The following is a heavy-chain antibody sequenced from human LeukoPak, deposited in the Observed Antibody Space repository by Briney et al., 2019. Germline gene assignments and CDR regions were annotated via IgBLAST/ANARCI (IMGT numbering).Heavy chain of an antibody. D-gene: IGHD3-3*01. CDR2: IKSKTDGGTT. Sequence: GGSLRLSCAASGFTFSNAWMSWVRQAPGKGLEWVGRIKSKTDGGTTDYAAPVKGRFTISRDDSKNTLYLQMNSLKTEDTAVYYCTTYYDFWSGQFDYWGQGTLVTVSS. CDR3: TTYYDFWSGQFDY. CDR1: GFTFSNAW. V-gene: IGHV3-15*01. J-gene: IGHJ4*02.